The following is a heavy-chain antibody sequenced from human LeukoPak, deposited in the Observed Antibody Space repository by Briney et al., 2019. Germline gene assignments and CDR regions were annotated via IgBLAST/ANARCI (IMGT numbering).Heavy chain of an antibody. D-gene: IGHD2-2*02. Sequence: ASVKVSCKASGYTFTSYYMQWVREAPGQGLEWRGIINPTGGSTSYAQKFQGRVTMTRDTSMSTDYMALSRLRSDATAVYYCARVSGYCSSTSCYKPHALYSYYYMDVWGKGTTVTVSS. CDR3: ARVSGYCSSTSCYKPHALYSYYYMDV. CDR2: INPTGGST. CDR1: GYTFTSYY. V-gene: IGHV1-46*01. J-gene: IGHJ6*03.